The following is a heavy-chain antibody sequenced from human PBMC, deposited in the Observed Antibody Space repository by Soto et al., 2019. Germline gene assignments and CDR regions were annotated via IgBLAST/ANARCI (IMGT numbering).Heavy chain of an antibody. D-gene: IGHD6-6*01. Sequence: QVQLVESGGGVVQPGRSLRLSCAASGFTFSSFGMHWVRQAPGKGLEWVALISYDGSDEYYRDSVKGRFTISRDNSKNTLFLQVNSLRPEDTAVYYCAKDTSPGVSVSSSDYWGQGALVTVSS. CDR2: ISYDGSDE. CDR1: GFTFSSFG. CDR3: AKDTSPGVSVSSSDY. J-gene: IGHJ4*02. V-gene: IGHV3-30*18.